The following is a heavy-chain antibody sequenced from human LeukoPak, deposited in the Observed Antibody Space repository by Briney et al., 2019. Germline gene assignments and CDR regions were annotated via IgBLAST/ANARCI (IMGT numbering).Heavy chain of an antibody. J-gene: IGHJ4*02. CDR3: AKEGAYYYDSHFDY. V-gene: IGHV3-21*04. CDR1: GFTFSSYS. CDR2: ISSSSSYI. Sequence: GGSLRLSCAASGFTFSSYSMNWVRQAPGKGLEWVSSISSSSSYIYYADSVKGRFTISRDNAKNSLYLQMNSLRAEDTAVYYCAKEGAYYYDSHFDYWGQGTLVTVSS. D-gene: IGHD3-22*01.